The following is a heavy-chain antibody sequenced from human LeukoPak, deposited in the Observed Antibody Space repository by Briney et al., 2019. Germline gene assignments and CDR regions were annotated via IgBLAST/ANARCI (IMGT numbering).Heavy chain of an antibody. CDR2: INHSGST. J-gene: IGHJ5*02. Sequence: SETLSLTCAVYGGSFSGYYWSWIRQPPGKGLEWIGEINHSGSTNYNPSLKSRVTISVDTSKNQFSPKLSSVTAADTAVYYCAREQNWFDPWGQGTLVTVSS. CDR1: GGSFSGYY. CDR3: AREQNWFDP. V-gene: IGHV4-34*01.